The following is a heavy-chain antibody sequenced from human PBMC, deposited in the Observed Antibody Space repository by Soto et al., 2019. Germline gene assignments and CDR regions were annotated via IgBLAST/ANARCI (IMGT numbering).Heavy chain of an antibody. Sequence: QVQLVESGGGVVQPGRSLRLSCAASGFTFSSYGMHWVRQAPGKGLEWVALISYDEGNEFYADSVKGRFTISRDNSKNTLYLQMNSLRPEDTAVYYCAKDVAQQPPHYYYGLDVWGQGTTVTVSS. J-gene: IGHJ6*02. CDR2: ISYDEGNE. CDR1: GFTFSSYG. D-gene: IGHD6-13*01. CDR3: AKDVAQQPPHYYYGLDV. V-gene: IGHV3-30*18.